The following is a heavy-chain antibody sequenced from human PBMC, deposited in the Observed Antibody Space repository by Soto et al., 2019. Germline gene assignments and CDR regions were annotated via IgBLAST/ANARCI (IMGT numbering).Heavy chain of an antibody. J-gene: IGHJ4*02. CDR1: GYTFTGYY. D-gene: IGHD4-17*01. CDR3: ARDLGTVTSYYFDY. V-gene: IGHV1-2*04. CDR2: INPNSGGT. Sequence: QVQLVQSGAEVKKPGASVKVSCKASGYTFTGYYMHWVRQAPGQGLEWMGWINPNSGGTNYAQKVQGWVTMTRDTSISTAYMELSRLRSDDTAVYYCARDLGTVTSYYFDYWGQGTLVTVSS.